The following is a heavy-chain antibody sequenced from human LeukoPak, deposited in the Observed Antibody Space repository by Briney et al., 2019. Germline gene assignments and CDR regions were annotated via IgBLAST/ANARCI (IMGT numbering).Heavy chain of an antibody. V-gene: IGHV4-34*01. CDR1: GGSFSGYY. J-gene: IGHJ6*02. D-gene: IGHD2-15*01. CDR3: ARLTLPYYYYGMDV. Sequence: SETLSLTCAVYGGSFSGYYWSWIRQPPGKGLEWIGEINHSGSTNYNPSLKSRVTISVDTSKNQFSLKLSSVTAADTAVYYCARLTLPYYYYGMDVWGQGTTVTVSS. CDR2: INHSGST.